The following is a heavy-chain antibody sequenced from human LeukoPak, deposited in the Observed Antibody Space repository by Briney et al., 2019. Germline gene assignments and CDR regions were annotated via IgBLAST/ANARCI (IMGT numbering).Heavy chain of an antibody. V-gene: IGHV1-69*05. CDR1: GGTFSSYA. Sequence: GASVKVSCKASGGTFSSYAISWVRQAPGQGLEWMGGIIPIFGTANYAQKFQGRVTMTRDTSISTAYMELSRLRSDDTAVYYCARVLGGYSGYDFGYWGQGTLATVSS. J-gene: IGHJ4*02. CDR2: IIPIFGTA. CDR3: ARVLGGYSGYDFGY. D-gene: IGHD5-12*01.